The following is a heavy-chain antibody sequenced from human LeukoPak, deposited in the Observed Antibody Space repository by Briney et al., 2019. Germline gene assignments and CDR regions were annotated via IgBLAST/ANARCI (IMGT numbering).Heavy chain of an antibody. Sequence: TLSLTCTVSGGSISSGSYYWSWIRQPAGKGLEWIGRIYTSGSTNYNPSLKSRVTISVDTSKNQFSLKLSSVTAADTAVYHCARERNPYYGGNSGLDYWGQGTLVTVSS. CDR1: GGSISSGSYY. CDR2: IYTSGST. CDR3: ARERNPYYGGNSGLDY. J-gene: IGHJ4*02. D-gene: IGHD4-23*01. V-gene: IGHV4-61*02.